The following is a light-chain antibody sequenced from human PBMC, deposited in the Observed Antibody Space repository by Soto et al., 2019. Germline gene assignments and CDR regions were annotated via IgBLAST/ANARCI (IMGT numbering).Light chain of an antibody. Sequence: QSAPTQPASASGSPGQSITISCTGTSSDVGGYNYVSWYQQHPGKAPKLMIYDVSNRPSGVSNRFSGSKSGNTASLTISGLQAEDEGDYYCSSYTSSSTLVVFGGGTMLTVL. J-gene: IGLJ2*01. CDR1: SSDVGGYNY. CDR3: SSYTSSSTLVV. V-gene: IGLV2-14*01. CDR2: DVS.